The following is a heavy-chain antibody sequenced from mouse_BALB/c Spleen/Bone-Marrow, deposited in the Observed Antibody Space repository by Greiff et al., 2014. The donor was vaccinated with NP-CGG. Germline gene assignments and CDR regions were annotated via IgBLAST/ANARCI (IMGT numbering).Heavy chain of an antibody. CDR3: AREATYYAYFDY. CDR1: GYTFTSNT. V-gene: IGHV1-4*02. J-gene: IGHJ2*01. Sequence: VQRVESAAELARPGASVKMSCKASGYTFTSNTIQWVKQRPGQGLEWIGYINPTGGYTDYNQKFKDKTTLTADKSSSTAYMQLSSLTSEDSAVYYCAREATYYAYFDYWGQGTILTVSS. CDR2: INPTGGYT. D-gene: IGHD1-1*01.